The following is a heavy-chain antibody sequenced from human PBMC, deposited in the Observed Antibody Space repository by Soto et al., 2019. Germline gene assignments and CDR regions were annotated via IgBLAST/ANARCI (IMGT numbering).Heavy chain of an antibody. CDR2: ISGSGAYT. V-gene: IGHV3-23*01. D-gene: IGHD6-13*01. CDR3: AKAAAGILRGFDY. CDR1: GFTFSSYA. J-gene: IGHJ4*02. Sequence: GGSLRLSCAASGFTFSSYAMSWVRQAPGKGLEWVSGISGSGAYTYYADSVKGRFTISRDNSKNTLYLQMNSLRAEDTAIYYCAKAAAGILRGFDYWGQGTPVTVSS.